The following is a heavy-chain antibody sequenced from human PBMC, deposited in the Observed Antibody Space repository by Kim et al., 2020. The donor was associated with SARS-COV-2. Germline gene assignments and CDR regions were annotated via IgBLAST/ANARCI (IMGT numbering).Heavy chain of an antibody. V-gene: IGHV3-11*04. CDR3: ARDRDQEYSYGYGKDY. Sequence: GGSLRLSCAASGFTFSDYYMSWIRQAPGKGLEWVSYISSSGSTIYYADSVKGRFTISRDNAKNSLYLQRNSLRAEDTAVYYCARDRDQEYSYGYGKDYWGQGTLVTVSS. D-gene: IGHD5-18*01. CDR1: GFTFSDYY. CDR2: ISSSGSTI. J-gene: IGHJ4*02.